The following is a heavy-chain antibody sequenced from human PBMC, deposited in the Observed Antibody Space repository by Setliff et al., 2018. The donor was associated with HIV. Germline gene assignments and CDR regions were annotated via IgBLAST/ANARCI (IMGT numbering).Heavy chain of an antibody. J-gene: IGHJ3*02. V-gene: IGHV1-3*01. CDR1: GYTFTDYA. CDR2: INAENGNT. CDR3: ARGIKLGYAFDI. D-gene: IGHD1-7*01. Sequence: ASVKVSCKASGYTFTDYAIYWMRQAPGQRLEWLGWINAENGNTEYSQNCQGRVTISRDTSASTAYMELSSLRSEDTAVYYCARGIKLGYAFDIWGQGTMVTVSS.